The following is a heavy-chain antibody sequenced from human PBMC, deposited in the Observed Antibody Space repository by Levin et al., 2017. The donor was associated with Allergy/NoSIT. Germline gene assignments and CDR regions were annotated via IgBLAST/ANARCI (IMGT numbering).Heavy chain of an antibody. Sequence: RSGGSLRLSCAASGFTFDDYTMHWVRQAPGKGLEWVSLISWDGGSTYYADSVKGRFTISRDNSKNSLYLQMNSLRTEDTALYYCYAVLRPLPNDAFDIWGQGTMVTVSS. CDR2: ISWDGGST. D-gene: IGHD6-6*01. V-gene: IGHV3-43*01. J-gene: IGHJ3*02. CDR1: GFTFDDYT. CDR3: YAVLRPLPNDAFDI.